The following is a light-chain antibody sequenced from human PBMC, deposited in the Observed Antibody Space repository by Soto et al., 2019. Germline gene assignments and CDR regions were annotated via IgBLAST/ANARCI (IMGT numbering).Light chain of an antibody. CDR2: DAS. CDR3: QHRSNWLGT. Sequence: EIVLTQSPPTLSLSPGESATLSCRASQSVGIFLAWYQQKSGQTPRLLIYDASNRAPGIPARFSGSGSGTDFTLTISSLEPEDFAVYYCQHRSNWLGTFGPGTKVDIK. J-gene: IGKJ3*01. CDR1: QSVGIF. V-gene: IGKV3-11*01.